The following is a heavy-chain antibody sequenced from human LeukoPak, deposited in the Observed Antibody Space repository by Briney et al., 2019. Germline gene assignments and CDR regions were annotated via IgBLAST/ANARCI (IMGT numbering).Heavy chain of an antibody. CDR2: INHNGRT. CDR3: ARVAGEVRGVHGDLFDY. D-gene: IGHD3-10*01. CDR1: GGSLSGYF. J-gene: IGHJ4*02. Sequence: SETLSLTCAVSGGSLSGYFWGWIRQPPGKGLEWIGEINHNGRTKYNASLKSRVTISADTSKNLLSLKLSSVTAADTAVYYCARVAGEVRGVHGDLFDYWGQGTLVTVSS. V-gene: IGHV4-34*01.